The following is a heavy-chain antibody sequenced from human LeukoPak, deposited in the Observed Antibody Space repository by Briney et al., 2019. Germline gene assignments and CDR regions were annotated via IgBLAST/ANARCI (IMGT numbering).Heavy chain of an antibody. J-gene: IGHJ1*01. CDR1: GGSISSANHF. Sequence: SETLSLTCTVSGGSISSANHFWSWVRQSPGEGLEWIGYIHYDGRAHYNPSLKSRVSMSLDMSKNQFSLSLSSVTAADTAIYYCAREVITPGDSDGFDLWGQGTLVTVSS. CDR3: AREVITPGDSDGFDL. CDR2: IHYDGRA. D-gene: IGHD5-18*01. V-gene: IGHV4-30-4*08.